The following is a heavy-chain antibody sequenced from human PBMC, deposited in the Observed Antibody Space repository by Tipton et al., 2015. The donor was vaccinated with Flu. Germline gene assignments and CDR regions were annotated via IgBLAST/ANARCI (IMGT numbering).Heavy chain of an antibody. CDR3: AREPRAVAGMDS. D-gene: IGHD6-19*01. V-gene: IGHV4-39*07. CDR1: GGSISTTTYY. CDR2: IHYSGNT. J-gene: IGHJ4*02. Sequence: GLVKPSETLSLTCNVSGGSISTTTYYWDWIRQPPGKGLEWIGSIHYSGNTYYNPSLKSRVTMSLDTSKNQFSLKLTSVTAADTAVYYCAREPRAVAGMDSWGQGTLVTVSS.